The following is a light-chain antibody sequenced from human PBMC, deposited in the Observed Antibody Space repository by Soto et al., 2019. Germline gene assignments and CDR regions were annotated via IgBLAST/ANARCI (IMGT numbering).Light chain of an antibody. CDR2: DAS. Sequence: ETVLTQSPATMSLSPGDRVTLSCRASQGIYNYLGWYQQKPGQTPRLLILDASHRATGIPARFSGSVSGTDFTLTISSLEPEDFAVYYCQQRGNWPITFGQGTRLEIK. V-gene: IGKV3D-11*01. J-gene: IGKJ5*01. CDR1: QGIYNY. CDR3: QQRGNWPIT.